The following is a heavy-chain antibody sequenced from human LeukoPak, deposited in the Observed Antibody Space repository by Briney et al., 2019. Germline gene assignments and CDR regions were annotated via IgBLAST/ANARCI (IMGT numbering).Heavy chain of an antibody. D-gene: IGHD2-15*01. CDR3: ARGHCSGGRCHSVGYYGMDV. J-gene: IGHJ6*02. CDR1: GFTFSNYW. V-gene: IGHV3-74*01. Sequence: GGSLRLSCAASGFTFSNYWMHWVRQAPGKGLVWVSRIRSDGTSINYADSVKGRFTISRDNAKNRLFLQMNSLRAEDTAVYFCARGHCSGGRCHSVGYYGMDVWGQGTTVTVSS. CDR2: IRSDGTSI.